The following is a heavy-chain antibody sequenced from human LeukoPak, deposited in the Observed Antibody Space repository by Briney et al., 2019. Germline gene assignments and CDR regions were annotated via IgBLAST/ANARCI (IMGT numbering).Heavy chain of an antibody. CDR1: GFTFSSYA. J-gene: IGHJ3*02. V-gene: IGHV3-23*01. Sequence: GGSLRLSCAASGFTFSSYAMSWVRQAPGKGLEWVSAISGSGGSTYYADSVKGRFTISRDNSKNTLYLQMNRLRAEETAVYYCAKYYDFWSGYSSDAFDIWGQGTMVTVSS. D-gene: IGHD3-3*01. CDR3: AKYYDFWSGYSSDAFDI. CDR2: ISGSGGST.